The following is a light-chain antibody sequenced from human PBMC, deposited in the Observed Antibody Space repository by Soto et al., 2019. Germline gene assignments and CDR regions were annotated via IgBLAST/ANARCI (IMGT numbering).Light chain of an antibody. V-gene: IGKV3-20*01. CDR2: GAS. Sequence: PGARATLSCRASQSVSSNSLAWFQQKPGQAPRLLIFGASSRATGIPDRFSGSGSGTDFTLTISRLEPEDFAVYYCQHYGTSPWTFGQGTKVEIK. CDR1: QSVSSNS. CDR3: QHYGTSPWT. J-gene: IGKJ1*01.